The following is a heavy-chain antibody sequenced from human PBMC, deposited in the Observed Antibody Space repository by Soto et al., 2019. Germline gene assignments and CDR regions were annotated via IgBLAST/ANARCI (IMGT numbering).Heavy chain of an antibody. CDR3: ARLSPLILAGASYYHSMDV. Sequence: PSETLSLTCTVSDDSITRYYWSWIRRPPGKGLEWIGYTHYSGSANYNPSLMSRLTMSVDTSKNQFSLSLRSVTAADTAVYYCARLSPLILAGASYYHSMDVWGQGASVTVSS. J-gene: IGHJ6*02. CDR2: THYSGSA. D-gene: IGHD6-13*01. V-gene: IGHV4-59*12. CDR1: DDSITRYY.